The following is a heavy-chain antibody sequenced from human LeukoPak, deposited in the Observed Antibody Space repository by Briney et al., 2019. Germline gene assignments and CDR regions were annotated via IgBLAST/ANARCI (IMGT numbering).Heavy chain of an antibody. CDR2: IYHSESISGGT. D-gene: IGHD4-17*01. CDR1: GGSISSYY. Sequence: SETLSLTCTVSGGSISSYYWNWIRQPPGKGLEWIGYIYHSESISGGTNYNASLRSRVTISVDTSKNQFSLGLSSVTAADTAVYYCARFVGFKSGDYLTSNYFDSWGQGTLVTVSS. V-gene: IGHV4-59*08. CDR3: ARFVGFKSGDYLTSNYFDS. J-gene: IGHJ4*02.